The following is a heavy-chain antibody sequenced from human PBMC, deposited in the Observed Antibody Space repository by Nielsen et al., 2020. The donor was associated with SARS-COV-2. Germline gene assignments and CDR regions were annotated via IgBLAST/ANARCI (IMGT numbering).Heavy chain of an antibody. D-gene: IGHD2-15*01. CDR3: AKKWAAIVVVSTGGVNF. J-gene: IGHJ4*02. CDR1: GFTFSTYG. V-gene: IGHV3-30*18. CDR2: ISYDGSNK. Sequence: GESLKISCAASGFTFSTYGMHWVRQAPGKGLEWVAAISYDGSNKYYVDSVKGRFTISRDNSKNTLYLQMSSLREEDTAVYYCAKKWAAIVVVSTGGVNFLGQGTLVTVSS.